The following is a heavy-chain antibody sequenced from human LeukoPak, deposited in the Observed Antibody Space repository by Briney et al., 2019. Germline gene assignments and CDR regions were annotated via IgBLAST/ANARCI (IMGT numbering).Heavy chain of an antibody. V-gene: IGHV3-74*01. J-gene: IGHJ4*02. CDR2: INSDGSTT. Sequence: GGSLRLSCVASGFTFSAFWMHWVRQTPGKGLMWVSRINSDGSTTNYADSVKGRFTISRDDARNRLFLQMNTLRAEDTAVYYCTRGGSGYRYGYDYWGQGTLVTVSS. CDR1: GFTFSAFW. CDR3: TRGGSGYRYGYDY. D-gene: IGHD5-18*01.